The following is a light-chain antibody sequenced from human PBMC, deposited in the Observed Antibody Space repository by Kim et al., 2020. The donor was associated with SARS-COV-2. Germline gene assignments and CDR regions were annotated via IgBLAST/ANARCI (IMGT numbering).Light chain of an antibody. V-gene: IGKV3-15*01. Sequence: TMMTQSPATLSVSPGETATLSCRASQNVRTYLAWYQQKPGQAPRLLIYGASTRATRIPARFSGSGSGTEFTLTISSLQSEDFAVYYCHQYNNWPPNTFGQGTKLEI. CDR2: GAS. CDR1: QNVRTY. CDR3: HQYNNWPPNT. J-gene: IGKJ2*01.